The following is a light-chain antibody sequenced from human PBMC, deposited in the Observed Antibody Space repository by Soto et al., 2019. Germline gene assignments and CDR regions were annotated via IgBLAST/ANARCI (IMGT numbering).Light chain of an antibody. V-gene: IGKV1-5*03. CDR3: KQCNSYWK. Sequence: DIQMTQSPSTLSAPVLDRVTITCRASQSISVWLAWYQQKAGKAPNLLIYKASRLESGVPSRFSGSGSETEFTLTISGLQPGDFATYYCKQCNSYWKFGQGTKVDIK. CDR2: KAS. CDR1: QSISVW. J-gene: IGKJ1*01.